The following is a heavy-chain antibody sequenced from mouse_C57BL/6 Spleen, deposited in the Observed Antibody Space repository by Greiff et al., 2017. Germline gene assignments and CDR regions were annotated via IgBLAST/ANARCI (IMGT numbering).Heavy chain of an antibody. D-gene: IGHD1-1*01. CDR1: GFTFCSYG. V-gene: IGHV5-6*01. Sequence: EVQRVESGGDLVKPGGSLKLSCAASGFTFCSYGMSWVRQTPDKRLEWVATISSGGSYTYYPDSVKGRFTISRDNAKNTLYLQMSSLKSEDTAMYYCARDYGSSYDYYAMDYWGQGTSVTVSS. CDR2: ISSGGSYT. J-gene: IGHJ4*01. CDR3: ARDYGSSYDYYAMDY.